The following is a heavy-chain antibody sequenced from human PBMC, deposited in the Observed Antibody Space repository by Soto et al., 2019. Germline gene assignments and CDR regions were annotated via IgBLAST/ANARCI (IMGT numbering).Heavy chain of an antibody. Sequence: GASVKVSCKASGYTFTGYYMHWVRQAPGQGLEWMGWINPNSGGTNYAQKFQGWVTMTRDTSISTAYMELSRLRSDDTAVYYCARVGYCSSTSCRPLDYYYGMDVWG. V-gene: IGHV1-2*04. CDR3: ARVGYCSSTSCRPLDYYYGMDV. D-gene: IGHD2-2*01. J-gene: IGHJ6*02. CDR1: GYTFTGYY. CDR2: INPNSGGT.